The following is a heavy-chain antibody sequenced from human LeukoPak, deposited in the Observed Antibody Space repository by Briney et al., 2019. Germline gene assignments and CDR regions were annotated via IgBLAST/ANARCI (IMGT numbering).Heavy chain of an antibody. CDR1: GGSFTGYY. V-gene: IGHV4-34*01. CDR3: AKNGQRGFSFDP. J-gene: IGHJ5*02. CDR2: GDHTGGT. Sequence: SETLSLTCAVCGGSFTGYYWSWIRQPPGKGLEWIGEGDHTGGTKYNPSLKSRVTISADSSKNQFSLKWYSVTAADTGLYYCAKNGQRGFSFDPWGQGTLVIVAS. D-gene: IGHD2-8*01.